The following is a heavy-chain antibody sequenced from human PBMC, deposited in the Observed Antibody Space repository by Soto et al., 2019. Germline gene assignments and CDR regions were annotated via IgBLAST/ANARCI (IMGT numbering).Heavy chain of an antibody. CDR3: ASSVRGDFTYVVRSFNYALDV. J-gene: IGHJ6*02. V-gene: IGHV3-33*01. Sequence: QLVESGGAAVQPGGSLRLSCSATPSAFTFSNQGRHWVRQTPGKGLEWLAVIWFDGGRTYYAGSVKGRFTVSSENSEGTLYSKMNRLRDGDPGVYYCASSVRGDFTYVVRSFNYALDVWGQGTTVGVSS. CDR1: AFTFSNQG. CDR2: IWFDGGRT. D-gene: IGHD3-22*01.